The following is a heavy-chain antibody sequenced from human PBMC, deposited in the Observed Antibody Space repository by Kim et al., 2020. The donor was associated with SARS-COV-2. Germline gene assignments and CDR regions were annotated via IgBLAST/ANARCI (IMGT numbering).Heavy chain of an antibody. Sequence: PALKSPVNIAVDTSKNQFSLRLSSVTAADTAVYYCARIYYYDSSGPFAYWGQGTLVTVSS. CDR3: ARIYYYDSSGPFAY. V-gene: IGHV4-34*01. D-gene: IGHD3-22*01. J-gene: IGHJ4*02.